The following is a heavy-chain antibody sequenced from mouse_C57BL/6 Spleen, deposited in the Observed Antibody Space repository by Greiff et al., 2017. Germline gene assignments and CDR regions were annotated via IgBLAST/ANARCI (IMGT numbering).Heavy chain of an antibody. CDR1: GYTFTSYW. CDR3: ARGAGTYFDY. V-gene: IGHV1-61*01. D-gene: IGHD4-1*01. Sequence: QVQLQQPGAELVRPGSSVKLSCKASGYTFTSYWMDWVKQRPGQGLEWIGNIYPSDSETHYNQKFKDKATLTVDNSSSTAYMQLSSLTSEDSAVYYCARGAGTYFDYWGQGTSLTVSS. J-gene: IGHJ2*02. CDR2: IYPSDSET.